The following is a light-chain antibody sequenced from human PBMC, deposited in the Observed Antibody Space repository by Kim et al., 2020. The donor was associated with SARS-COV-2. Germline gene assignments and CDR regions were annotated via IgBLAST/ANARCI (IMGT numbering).Light chain of an antibody. CDR1: QSVSSY. Sequence: TWERAPLSCRASQSVSSYLACYQQKPGQAPRLLIYDASNRATGIPARFSGSGSGTDFTLTISSPEPEDFAVYYCQQRSNWPPITFGQGTRLEIK. CDR2: DAS. CDR3: QQRSNWPPIT. J-gene: IGKJ5*01. V-gene: IGKV3-11*01.